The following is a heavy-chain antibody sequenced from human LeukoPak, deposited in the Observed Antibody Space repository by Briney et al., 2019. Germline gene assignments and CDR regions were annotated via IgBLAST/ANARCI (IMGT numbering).Heavy chain of an antibody. Sequence: SETLSLTCTVSGYSISSGYYWGWIRQPPGTGLEWIGSIYHSGSTYYNPSLKRRVTISVDTSKNQFSLKLSSVTAADTAMYYCARVRVVVVPDALDIWGQGTMVTVSS. V-gene: IGHV4-38-2*02. CDR3: ARVRVVVVPDALDI. CDR1: GYSISSGYY. J-gene: IGHJ3*02. D-gene: IGHD3-22*01. CDR2: IYHSGST.